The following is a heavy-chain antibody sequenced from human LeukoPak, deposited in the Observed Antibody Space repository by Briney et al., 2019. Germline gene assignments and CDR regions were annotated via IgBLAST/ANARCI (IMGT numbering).Heavy chain of an antibody. J-gene: IGHJ4*02. Sequence: SETLSLTCAVYGGSFSNYYWTWIRQTPGKGQEWIGEISHTGDITNYNPSLKSRVTISVDSSKKQFSLKVTSVTAADTGVYYCARVPDITARPCDSWGPGTLVNVSS. CDR1: GGSFSNYY. V-gene: IGHV4-34*01. CDR2: ISHTGDIT. CDR3: ARVPDITARPCDS. D-gene: IGHD1-1*01.